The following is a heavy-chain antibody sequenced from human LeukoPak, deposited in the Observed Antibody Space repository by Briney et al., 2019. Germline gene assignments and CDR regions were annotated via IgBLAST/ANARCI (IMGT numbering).Heavy chain of an antibody. V-gene: IGHV4-4*07. Sequence: SETLSLTCTVSGGSISSYYWSWIRQPAGKGLEWIGRIYTSGSTNYNPSLKSRVTMSVDTSKNQFSLKLSSVTAADTAVYYCASAPYQYYYDSSGYPFQHWGQGTLVTVSS. CDR3: ASAPYQYYYDSSGYPFQH. CDR2: IYTSGST. D-gene: IGHD3-22*01. CDR1: GGSISSYY. J-gene: IGHJ1*01.